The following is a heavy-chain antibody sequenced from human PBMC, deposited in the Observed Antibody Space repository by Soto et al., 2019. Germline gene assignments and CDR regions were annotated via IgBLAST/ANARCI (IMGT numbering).Heavy chain of an antibody. J-gene: IGHJ6*02. CDR1: GYTFTSYD. CDR3: ARETNSMVRGVRYYYYGMDV. D-gene: IGHD3-10*01. CDR2: MNPNSGNT. V-gene: IGHV1-8*01. Sequence: QVQLVQSGAEVKKPGASVKVSCKASGYTFTSYDINWVRQATGQGLEWMGWMNPNSGNTGYVQKFQGRVTMTRNTSISTAYMELSSLRSEDTAVYYCARETNSMVRGVRYYYYGMDVWGQGTTVTVSS.